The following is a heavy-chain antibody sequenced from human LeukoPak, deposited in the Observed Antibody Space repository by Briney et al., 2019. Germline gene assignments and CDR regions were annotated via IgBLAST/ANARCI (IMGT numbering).Heavy chain of an antibody. CDR1: GYTFTSYG. D-gene: IGHD6-19*01. J-gene: IGHJ4*02. CDR3: ARAIAVAGRLEFDY. CDR2: ISAYNGNT. V-gene: IGHV1-18*01. Sequence: GASVKVSFKSSGYTFTSYGISWVRHAPGQGLEWMGWISAYNGNTNYAQKLQGRVTMTTDTSTSTAYTELRSLRSDDTAVYYCARAIAVAGRLEFDYWGQGTLVTVSS.